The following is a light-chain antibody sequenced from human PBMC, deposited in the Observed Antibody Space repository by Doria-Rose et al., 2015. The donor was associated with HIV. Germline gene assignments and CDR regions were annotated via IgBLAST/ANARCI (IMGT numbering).Light chain of an antibody. V-gene: IGKV3-20*01. CDR2: DGS. Sequence: EIVMTQSPGTLSLSPGERATLSRRASQSFSSTYLTWYQQKPGQAPSLLIYDGSTRATGIPDRFSASGSGTDFTLTINRLEPEDFALYYCRQYGTSWTFGQGTKVEI. CDR1: QSFSSTY. J-gene: IGKJ1*01. CDR3: RQYGTSWT.